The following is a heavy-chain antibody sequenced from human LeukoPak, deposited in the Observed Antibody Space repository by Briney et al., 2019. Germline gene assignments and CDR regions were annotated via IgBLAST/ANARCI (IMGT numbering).Heavy chain of an antibody. D-gene: IGHD5-24*01. Sequence: GESLQISCKGSGSSFTSYWIGWVRQLPGKGLEWMGIIYPGDSDTRYSPSFQGQVTISADKSISTAYLQWSSLKASDSAMYFCARPGMATTKIDYWGQGSLVTVSS. J-gene: IGHJ4*02. CDR1: GSSFTSYW. V-gene: IGHV5-51*01. CDR3: ARPGMATTKIDY. CDR2: IYPGDSDT.